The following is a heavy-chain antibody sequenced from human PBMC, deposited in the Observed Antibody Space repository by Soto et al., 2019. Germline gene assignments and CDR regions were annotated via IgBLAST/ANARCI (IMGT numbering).Heavy chain of an antibody. Sequence: SETLSLTCTVSGGSISSYYWSWIRQPPGKGLEWIGYIYYSGSTNYNPSLKSRVTISVDTSKNQFSLKLSSVTAADTAVYYCARDNGLLATYDSSGRLYYYYGMDVWGQGTTVTVSS. D-gene: IGHD3-22*01. V-gene: IGHV4-59*01. CDR2: IYYSGST. J-gene: IGHJ6*02. CDR3: ARDNGLLATYDSSGRLYYYYGMDV. CDR1: GGSISSYY.